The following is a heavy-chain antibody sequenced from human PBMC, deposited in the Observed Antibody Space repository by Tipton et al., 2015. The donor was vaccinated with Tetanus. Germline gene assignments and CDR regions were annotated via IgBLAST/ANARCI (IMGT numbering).Heavy chain of an antibody. Sequence: SLRLSCEASGFTFNIHGMNWVRQAPGKGLEWLATISADGTAVHYADSVRGRFPISRDNSKNTLYLQMNSLTTEDTATYYYRRQEVGIDFWGQGTPVTVSS. D-gene: IGHD1-14*01. V-gene: IGHV3-30*03. CDR1: GFTFNIHG. CDR3: RRQEVGIDF. CDR2: ISADGTAV. J-gene: IGHJ4*02.